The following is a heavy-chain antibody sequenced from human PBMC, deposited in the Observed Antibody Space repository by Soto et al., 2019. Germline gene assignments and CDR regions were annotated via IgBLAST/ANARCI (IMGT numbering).Heavy chain of an antibody. CDR3: AREPSGPNWFDP. V-gene: IGHV1-69*04. CDR2: INPNIGKT. Sequence: SVKVSCKASGYTFTSYDINWVRQATGQGLEWMGRINPNIGKTNYAQKFQGRVTITADNSTSTAYMELSSLRSEDTAVYYCAREPSGPNWFDPWGQGTLVTVSS. CDR1: GYTFTSYD. J-gene: IGHJ5*02.